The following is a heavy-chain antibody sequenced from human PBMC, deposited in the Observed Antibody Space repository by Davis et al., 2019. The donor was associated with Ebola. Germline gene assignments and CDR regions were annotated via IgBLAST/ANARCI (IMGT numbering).Heavy chain of an antibody. CDR3: TRNTVAGTDY. V-gene: IGHV3-33*01. J-gene: IGHJ4*02. D-gene: IGHD6-19*01. Sequence: PGGSLRLSCAASGFPFSSYGMHWVRQAPGKGLEWVAVIWYDGSNKYYADSVKGRFTISRDNFKNTLYLQMNSLRAEDTAVYYCTRNTVAGTDYWGQGTLVTVSS. CDR2: IWYDGSNK. CDR1: GFPFSSYG.